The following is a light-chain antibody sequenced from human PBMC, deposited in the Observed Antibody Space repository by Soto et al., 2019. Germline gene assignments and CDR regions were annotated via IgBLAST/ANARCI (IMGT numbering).Light chain of an antibody. CDR2: GAS. V-gene: IGKV3-20*01. CDR1: QSVTSSY. J-gene: IGKJ1*01. Sequence: EIALTQSPGTLSLSPGERATLSCRASQSVTSSYLAWLQQKPGQAPRLLIFGASSRATGIPDRFSGSQSGTEFTLTISRLEPDDFAVYYCQQYGSSPWTFGQGTKVEIK. CDR3: QQYGSSPWT.